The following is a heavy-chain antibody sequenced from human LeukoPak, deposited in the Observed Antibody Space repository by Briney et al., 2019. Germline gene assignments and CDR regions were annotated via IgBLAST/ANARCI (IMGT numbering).Heavy chain of an antibody. CDR2: IKQDGSEK. CDR1: GFTFSSYG. V-gene: IGHV3-7*01. J-gene: IGHJ4*02. CDR3: ARDAGRKDDY. Sequence: GGTLRLSCAASGFTFSSYGMSWVRQAPGKGLEWVANIKQDGSEKYYVDSVKGRFTISRDNAKNSLYLQMNSLRAEDTAVYYCARDAGRKDDYWGQGTLVTVSS.